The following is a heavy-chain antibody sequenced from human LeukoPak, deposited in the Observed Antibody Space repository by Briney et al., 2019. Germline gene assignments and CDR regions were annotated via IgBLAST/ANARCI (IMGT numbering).Heavy chain of an antibody. CDR2: ISSSGSTI. CDR1: GFTFSDYY. J-gene: IGHJ4*02. Sequence: PGGSLRLSCAASGFTFSDYYMSWIRQAPGKGLEWVSYISSSGSTIYYADSVKGRFTISRDNAKNSLYLQMNSLRAEDTAVYYCAKDFIVGSRVVAATPEFDYWGQGTLVTVSS. D-gene: IGHD2-15*01. V-gene: IGHV3-11*01. CDR3: AKDFIVGSRVVAATPEFDY.